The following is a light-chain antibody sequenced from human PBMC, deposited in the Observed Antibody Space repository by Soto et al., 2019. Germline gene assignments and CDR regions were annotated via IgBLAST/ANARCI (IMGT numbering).Light chain of an antibody. J-gene: IGKJ4*01. CDR3: QHYSRSPPKLT. V-gene: IGKV3-20*01. Sequence: EVVLTQSPGSLPLSPGERTTVSCRASQSVGNSDLAWYQQKPGQAPRILIYGASTRATGVPDRFSGSASGTDFTLIIGRLEPADFAVYYCQHYSRSPPKLTFGGGTRVEIK. CDR2: GAS. CDR1: QSVGNSD.